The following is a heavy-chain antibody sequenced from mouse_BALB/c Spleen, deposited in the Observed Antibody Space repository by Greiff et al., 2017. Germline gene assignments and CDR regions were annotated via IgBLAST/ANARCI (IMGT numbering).Heavy chain of an antibody. CDR2: ISYSGST. V-gene: IGHV3-8*02. Sequence: EVKVEESGPSLVKPSQTLSLTCSVTGDSITSGYWNWIRKFPGNKLEYMGYISYSGSTYYNPSLKSRISITRDTSKNQYYLQLNSVTTEDTATYYCARSRHYFYAMDYWGQGTSVTVSS. CDR1: GDSITSGY. J-gene: IGHJ4*01. D-gene: IGHD1-2*01. CDR3: ARSRHYFYAMDY.